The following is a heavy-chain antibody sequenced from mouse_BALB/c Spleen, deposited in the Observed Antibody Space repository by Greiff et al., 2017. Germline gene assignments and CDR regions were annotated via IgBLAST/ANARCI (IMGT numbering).Heavy chain of an antibody. CDR2: ISSGGSYT. J-gene: IGHJ3*01. Sequence: EVQRVESGGDLVKPGGSLKLSCAASGFTFSSYGMSWVRQTPDKRLEWVATISSGGSYTYYPDSVKGRFTISRDNAKNTLYLQMSSLKSEDTAMYYCARSGDGYVAWFAYWGQGTLVTVSA. V-gene: IGHV5-6*01. CDR1: GFTFSSYG. D-gene: IGHD2-2*01. CDR3: ARSGDGYVAWFAY.